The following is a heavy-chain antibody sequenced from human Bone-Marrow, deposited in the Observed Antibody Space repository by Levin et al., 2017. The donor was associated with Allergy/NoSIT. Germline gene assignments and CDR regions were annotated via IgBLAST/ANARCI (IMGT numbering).Heavy chain of an antibody. D-gene: IGHD4-23*01. V-gene: IGHV1-24*01. J-gene: IGHJ3*01. Sequence: ASVKVPCKVTGHTLTELSMHWVRQVPGKGLEWMGGFDPEDGEIIYAQQFQGRVTMTEGTSTDTAYMELSSLRSDDTAIYYCATIKKAVVTPFGLHAFDFWGQGTMVTVSS. CDR1: GHTLTELS. CDR2: FDPEDGEI. CDR3: ATIKKAVVTPFGLHAFDF.